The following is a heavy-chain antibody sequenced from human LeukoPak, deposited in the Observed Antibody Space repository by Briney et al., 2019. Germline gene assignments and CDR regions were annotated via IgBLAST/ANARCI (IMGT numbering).Heavy chain of an antibody. Sequence: KTGGSLRLSCAASGFTFSDYYMSWIRQAPGKGLEWVSYISSSGSIIYYADSVKGRFTISRDNAKNSLYLQMNSLRAEDTAVYYCARAREMATILAAVTFDYWGQGTLVTVSS. CDR1: GFTFSDYY. CDR2: ISSSGSII. CDR3: ARAREMATILAAVTFDY. V-gene: IGHV3-11*04. J-gene: IGHJ4*02. D-gene: IGHD5-24*01.